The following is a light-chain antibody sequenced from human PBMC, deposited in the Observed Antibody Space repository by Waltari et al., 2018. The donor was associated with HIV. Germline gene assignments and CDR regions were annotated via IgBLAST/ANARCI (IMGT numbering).Light chain of an antibody. J-gene: IGKJ2*01. Sequence: DIVMTQSPDTLAVSLGGRATINCKSSRDVLYTSNNKSFLTWHQQKPGQRPKVLIYWASTRESGVPDRFSGGGSGTDFTLTINSLQAEDVAFYFCQQSYSSPYTFGQGTKVEI. CDR1: RDVLYTSNNKSF. CDR2: WAS. CDR3: QQSYSSPYT. V-gene: IGKV4-1*01.